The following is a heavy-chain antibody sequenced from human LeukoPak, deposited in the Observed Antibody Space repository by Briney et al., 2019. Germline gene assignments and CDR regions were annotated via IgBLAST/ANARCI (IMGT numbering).Heavy chain of an antibody. Sequence: GRSVNVSCKASRGTFSSYAIRWGRPAPGQGREWMGGNTPIVGIANYAQKFQGRVTITADKSTSTAYMELSSLRSEDTAVYYCARGTMIVVVQDGGAFDIWGQGTMVTVSS. D-gene: IGHD3-22*01. CDR1: RGTFSSYA. CDR2: NTPIVGIA. V-gene: IGHV1-69*10. CDR3: ARGTMIVVVQDGGAFDI. J-gene: IGHJ3*02.